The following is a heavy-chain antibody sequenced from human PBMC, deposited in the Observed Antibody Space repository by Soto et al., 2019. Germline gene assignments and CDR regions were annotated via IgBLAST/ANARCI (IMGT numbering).Heavy chain of an antibody. J-gene: IGHJ6*02. D-gene: IGHD3-9*01. CDR3: AKDRGQVRRYFGDVTDV. CDR1: GIAFGNYG. V-gene: IGHV3-30*18. Sequence: QVQLVESGGGVVQPGRSLRLSCAASGIAFGNYGMHWVRQAPGRGLEWVAVISDDGSYKNTADSVKGRFTISRDNSKKTLYLQMNSLRAEDTGVYYCAKDRGQVRRYFGDVTDVWGQGTTVTVSS. CDR2: ISDDGSYK.